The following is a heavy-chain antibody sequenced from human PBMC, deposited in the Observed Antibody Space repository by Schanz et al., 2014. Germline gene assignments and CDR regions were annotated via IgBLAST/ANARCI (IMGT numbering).Heavy chain of an antibody. D-gene: IGHD5-12*01. CDR1: GYTFTSYG. Sequence: QVQLVQSGAEVKKPGASVKVSCKASGYTFTSYGISWVRQAPGQGPEWMGWINTNTANPTYAQGFTGRFVYTLDASVTTAYLEISSLKAEDTAVYYCARGYSGYSHFDYWGQGALVTVSS. J-gene: IGHJ4*02. CDR3: ARGYSGYSHFDY. CDR2: INTNTANP. V-gene: IGHV7-4-1*02.